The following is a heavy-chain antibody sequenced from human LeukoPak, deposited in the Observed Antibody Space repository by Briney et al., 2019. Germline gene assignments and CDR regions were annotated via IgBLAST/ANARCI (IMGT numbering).Heavy chain of an antibody. J-gene: IGHJ4*02. D-gene: IGHD6-19*01. CDR1: GGSFSGYY. Sequence: SETLSLTCAVYGGSFSGYYWSWIRQPPGKGLEWIGEINHSGSTNYNPSLKSRVTMSVDTSKNQFSLKLSSVTAADTAVYYCARVAVAGSIDYWGQGTLVTVSS. CDR2: INHSGST. V-gene: IGHV4-34*01. CDR3: ARVAVAGSIDY.